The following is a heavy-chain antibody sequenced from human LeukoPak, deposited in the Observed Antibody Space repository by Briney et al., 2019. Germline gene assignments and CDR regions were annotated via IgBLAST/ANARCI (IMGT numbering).Heavy chain of an antibody. CDR2: ISGSGGST. D-gene: IGHD3-22*01. CDR3: AKTQAYYYDSSGPRHFDY. J-gene: IGHJ4*02. Sequence: PGGSLRLSCPASGFTFSSYAMSWVRQAPGKGLEWVSAISGSGGSTYYADSVKGRFTISRDNSKNTLYLQMNSLRAEDTAVYYCAKTQAYYYDSSGPRHFDYWGQGTLVTVSS. V-gene: IGHV3-23*01. CDR1: GFTFSSYA.